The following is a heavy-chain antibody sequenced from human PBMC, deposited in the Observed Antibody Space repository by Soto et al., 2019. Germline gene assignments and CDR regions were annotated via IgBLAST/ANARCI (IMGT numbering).Heavy chain of an antibody. CDR1: GSSISTTHS. Sequence: TSETLSLTCIVSGSSISTTHSLTWVRQSPGRGLEWIGRVHHTGNTEYNPSLRGRVEISVDKSKNLFSLSLTSVTAADTATYFCCKHAPIRTLDSWGQGALVTVSS. J-gene: IGHJ4*02. CDR3: CKHAPIRTLDS. D-gene: IGHD2-21*01. CDR2: VHHTGNT. V-gene: IGHV4-4*02.